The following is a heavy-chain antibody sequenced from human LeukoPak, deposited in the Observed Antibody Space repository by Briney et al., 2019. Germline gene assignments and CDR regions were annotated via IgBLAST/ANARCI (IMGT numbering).Heavy chain of an antibody. Sequence: GGSLRLSCTASGFTFGDYAMSWFRQAPGKGLEWVGFIRSKAYDGTTEYAASVKGRFTISRDDSKSIAYLQMNSLKTEDTAVYYCTSWPYYYYYYMDVWGKGTTVTVSS. CDR2: IRSKAYDGTT. CDR3: TSWPYYYYYYMDV. J-gene: IGHJ6*03. CDR1: GFTFGDYA. V-gene: IGHV3-49*03.